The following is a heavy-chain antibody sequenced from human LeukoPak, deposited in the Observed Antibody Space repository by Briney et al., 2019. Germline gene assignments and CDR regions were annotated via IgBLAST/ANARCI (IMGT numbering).Heavy chain of an antibody. CDR1: GFTFDDYG. CDR3: ARVHRASNKSIVVVVAAEQRGIRDAFDI. Sequence: GGSLRLSCAASGFTFDDYGMSWVRQAPGKGLEWVSGINWNGGSTGYADSVKGRFTISRDNAKNSLYLQMNSLRAEDTAVYYCARVHRASNKSIVVVVAAEQRGIRDAFDIWGQGTMVTVSS. V-gene: IGHV3-20*04. J-gene: IGHJ3*02. CDR2: INWNGGST. D-gene: IGHD2-15*01.